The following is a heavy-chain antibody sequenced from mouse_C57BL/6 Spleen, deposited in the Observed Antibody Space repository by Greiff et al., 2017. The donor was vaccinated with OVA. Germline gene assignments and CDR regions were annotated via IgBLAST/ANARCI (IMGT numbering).Heavy chain of an antibody. J-gene: IGHJ1*03. D-gene: IGHD2-10*01. Sequence: EVKLVESGGGLVKPGGSLKLSCAASGFTFSSYAMSWVRQTPEKRLEWVATISDGGSYTYYPDNVKGRFTISRDNAKNNLYLQMSHLKSEDTAMYYCARDRGKPLQGYWYFDVWGTGTTVTVSS. CDR1: GFTFSSYA. CDR2: ISDGGSYT. V-gene: IGHV5-4*01. CDR3: ARDRGKPLQGYWYFDV.